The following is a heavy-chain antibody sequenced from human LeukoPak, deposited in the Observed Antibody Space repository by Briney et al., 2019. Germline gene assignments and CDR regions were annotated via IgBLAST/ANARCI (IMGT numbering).Heavy chain of an antibody. CDR2: INGNGVGT. J-gene: IGHJ3*01. V-gene: IGHV3-64D*06. D-gene: IGHD6-13*01. CDR1: GFTFSTYA. CDR3: VKDTYRSIWSAFAV. Sequence: GGSLRLSSSASGFTFSTYATHWVRQAPGKGLEFVSAINGNGVGTFYADSVKGRFTVSRDNSMSTLYLQMSSLRAEDTALYYCVKDTYRSIWSAFAVSGQGTMVTVSA.